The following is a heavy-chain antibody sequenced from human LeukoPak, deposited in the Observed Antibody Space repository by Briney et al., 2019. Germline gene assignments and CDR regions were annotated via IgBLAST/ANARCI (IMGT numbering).Heavy chain of an antibody. Sequence: ASVKVSCEASGYTFTIYYIHWVRQAPGQGLEWMGIINPSGGSTSYAQKFQGRVTMTRDTSTSTVYMELSSLRSEDTAMYYCTRDSYSGYDRSLGYWGQGTLVTVSS. D-gene: IGHD5-12*01. CDR3: TRDSYSGYDRSLGY. CDR1: GYTFTIYY. J-gene: IGHJ4*02. V-gene: IGHV1-46*03. CDR2: INPSGGST.